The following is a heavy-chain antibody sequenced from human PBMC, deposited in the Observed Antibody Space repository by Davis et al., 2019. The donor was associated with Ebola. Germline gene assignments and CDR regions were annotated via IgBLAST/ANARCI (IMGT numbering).Heavy chain of an antibody. CDR3: AKVAYCGGDCYSGVFDY. Sequence: PGGSLRLSCAASGFTFSSYGMHWVRQAPGKGLEWVAVISYDGSNKYYADSVKGRFTISRDNSKNTLYLQMNSLRAEDTAVYYCAKVAYCGGDCYSGVFDYWGQGTLVTVSS. CDR1: GFTFSSYG. CDR2: ISYDGSNK. V-gene: IGHV3-30*18. D-gene: IGHD2-21*01. J-gene: IGHJ4*02.